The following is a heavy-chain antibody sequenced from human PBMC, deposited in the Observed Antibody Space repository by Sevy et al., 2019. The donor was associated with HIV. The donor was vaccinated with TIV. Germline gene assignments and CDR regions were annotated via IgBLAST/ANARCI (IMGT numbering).Heavy chain of an antibody. CDR3: AKAYSSGWYLWFDP. V-gene: IGHV3-23*01. CDR1: GFTFSSYV. D-gene: IGHD6-19*01. CDR2: ISGSSGSS. Sequence: GGSPRLSCAASGFTFSSYVMSWVRQAPGKGLEWVSAISGSSGSSDYADSVKGRFTISRDNSNNRLFLQMNSLRAEDTAVYYCAKAYSSGWYLWFDPWGQGTLVTVSS. J-gene: IGHJ5*02.